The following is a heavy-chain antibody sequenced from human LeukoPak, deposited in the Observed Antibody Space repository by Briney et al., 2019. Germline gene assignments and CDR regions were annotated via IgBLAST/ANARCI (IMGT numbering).Heavy chain of an antibody. J-gene: IGHJ5*02. CDR2: IYYSGST. V-gene: IGHV4-31*03. CDR1: GGSLSSGGYY. CDR3: ASTIAAAGYNWFDP. Sequence: PSETLSLTCTVSGGSLSSGGYYWSWIRQHPGKGLEWIGYIYYSGSTYYNPSLKSRVTISVNTSKNQFSLKLSSVTAADTAVYYCASTIAAAGYNWFDPWGQGTLVTVSS. D-gene: IGHD6-13*01.